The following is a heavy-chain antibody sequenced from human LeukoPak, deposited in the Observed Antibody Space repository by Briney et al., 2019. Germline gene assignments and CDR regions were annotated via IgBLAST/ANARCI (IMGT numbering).Heavy chain of an antibody. CDR1: GGSISSSSYY. CDR2: IYYSGST. V-gene: IGHV4-39*07. J-gene: IGHJ4*02. D-gene: IGHD2-21*02. Sequence: SETLSLTCTVSGGSISSSSYYWGWIRQPPGKGLEWIGSIYYSGSTYYNPSLKSRVTISVDTSKNQFSLKLSSVTAADTAVYYCARVGGDSDIDYWGQGTLVTVSS. CDR3: ARVGGDSDIDY.